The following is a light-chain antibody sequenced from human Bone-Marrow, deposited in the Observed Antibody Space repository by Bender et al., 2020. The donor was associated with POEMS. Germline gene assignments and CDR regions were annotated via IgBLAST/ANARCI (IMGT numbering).Light chain of an antibody. CDR3: ADNSGNHRM. CDR1: SSDIGGFNY. V-gene: IGLV2-8*01. Sequence: SALPQPPSVSWSPGQSVTISCTGASSDIGGFNYVSWYQQPPGKAPNVMVYDERQRGGGDSDSAARSGTADTASISGAEVEDEDEDDCYCADNSGNHRMFGGGTKLTVL. CDR2: DER. J-gene: IGLJ3*02.